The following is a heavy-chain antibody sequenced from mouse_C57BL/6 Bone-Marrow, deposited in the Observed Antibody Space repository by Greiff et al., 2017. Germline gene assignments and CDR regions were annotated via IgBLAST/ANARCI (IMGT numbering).Heavy chain of an antibody. D-gene: IGHD2-3*01. CDR2: IDPSDSYT. CDR3: ARSPDGYYHY. CDR1: GYTFTSYW. V-gene: IGHV1-50*01. J-gene: IGHJ2*01. Sequence: QVQLQQPGAELVKPGASVKLSCKASGYTFTSYWMQWVKQRPGQGLEWIGEIDPSDSYTNYNQKFKGKATLTVDTSSSTAYMQLSSLTSEDSAVFYCARSPDGYYHYWGQGTTLTGSS.